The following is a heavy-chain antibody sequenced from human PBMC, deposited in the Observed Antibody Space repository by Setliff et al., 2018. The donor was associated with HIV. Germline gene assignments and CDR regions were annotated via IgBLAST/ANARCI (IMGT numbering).Heavy chain of an antibody. J-gene: IGHJ3*02. Sequence: ASVKVSCKAAGGTFSSYAISWVRQAPGQGLEWMGGISPILGTANYAQKFQGRVTITADESTSTAYMELNSLRSEDTAVYYCARPPSGWLQLEDAFGIWGQGTMVTVSS. CDR2: ISPILGTA. D-gene: IGHD5-12*01. CDR1: GGTFSSYA. CDR3: ARPPSGWLQLEDAFGI. V-gene: IGHV1-69*13.